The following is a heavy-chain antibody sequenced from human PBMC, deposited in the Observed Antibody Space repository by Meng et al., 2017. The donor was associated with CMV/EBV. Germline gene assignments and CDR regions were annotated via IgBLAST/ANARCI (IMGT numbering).Heavy chain of an antibody. Sequence: QVHLHESSPGLVTPSEALSLTCTVSGGSISSYYWSWIRQPAGKGLEWIGRIYTSGSTNYNPSLKSRVTMSVDTSKNQFSLKLSSVTAADTAVYYCARDLMNCSSTSCANWFDPWGQGTLVTVSS. CDR2: IYTSGST. D-gene: IGHD2-2*01. CDR1: GGSISSYY. CDR3: ARDLMNCSSTSCANWFDP. J-gene: IGHJ5*02. V-gene: IGHV4-4*07.